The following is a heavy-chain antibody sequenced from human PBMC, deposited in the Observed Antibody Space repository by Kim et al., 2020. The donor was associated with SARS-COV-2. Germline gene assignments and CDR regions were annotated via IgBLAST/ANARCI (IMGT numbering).Heavy chain of an antibody. Sequence: AQKFQGRVTMTRDTSTSTVYMQLSRLRSEDTALYYCARGVTGTTTALFDYWGQGTLVTVSS. D-gene: IGHD1-7*01. V-gene: IGHV1-46*01. CDR3: ARGVTGTTTALFDY. J-gene: IGHJ4*02.